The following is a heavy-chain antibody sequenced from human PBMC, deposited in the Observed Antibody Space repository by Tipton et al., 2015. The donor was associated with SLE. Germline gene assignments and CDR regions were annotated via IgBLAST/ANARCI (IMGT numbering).Heavy chain of an antibody. CDR1: GFTFSSYW. Sequence: SLRLSCAASGFTFSSYWMHWVRQAPGKGLVWVSRISSDGSSTSYADSVKGRFTISRDNAKNTLYLQMNSLRAEDTAVYYCAREAATTGDAFDIWGQGTMVTVSS. J-gene: IGHJ3*02. V-gene: IGHV3-74*01. CDR3: AREAATTGDAFDI. D-gene: IGHD4-17*01. CDR2: ISSDGSST.